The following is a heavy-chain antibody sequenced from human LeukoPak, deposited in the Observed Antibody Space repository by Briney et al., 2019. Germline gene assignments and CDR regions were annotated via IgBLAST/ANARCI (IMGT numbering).Heavy chain of an antibody. V-gene: IGHV3-23*01. J-gene: IGHJ4*01. CDR2: ISDSGYTT. Sequence: GGSLRLSCAASGFTFSSYAMYWVRQAPGKGREWVSGISDSGYTTYHIDAVKGRFGISRDNTRDTLYLQMDSLRADDTAVYYCAKGRGNPYYFDYWGQGLLVTVSS. CDR1: GFTFSSYA. CDR3: AKGRGNPYYFDY. D-gene: IGHD1-14*01.